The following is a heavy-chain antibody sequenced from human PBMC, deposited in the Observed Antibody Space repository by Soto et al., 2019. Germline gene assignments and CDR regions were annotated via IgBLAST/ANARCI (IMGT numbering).Heavy chain of an antibody. J-gene: IGHJ6*02. D-gene: IGHD3-3*01. Sequence: LRLSCAASGFTFSSYWMHWVRRDPGKGLVWVSRINSDGSSTSYAGSVKGRFTISRDNAKNTLYLQMNSLRAEDTAVYYCARVPTRDYDFWSGYYRSHYYYYGMDVWGQGTTVTVSS. V-gene: IGHV3-74*01. CDR1: GFTFSSYW. CDR3: ARVPTRDYDFWSGYYRSHYYYYGMDV. CDR2: INSDGSST.